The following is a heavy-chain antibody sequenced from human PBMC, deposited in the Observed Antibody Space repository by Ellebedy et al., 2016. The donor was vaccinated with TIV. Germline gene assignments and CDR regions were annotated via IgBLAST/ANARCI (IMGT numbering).Heavy chain of an antibody. D-gene: IGHD3-22*01. CDR3: VRDVLSSGFWGYFQH. Sequence: PGGSLRLSCAASGFIFSTYAMHWVRQTPGKGLEWVAVIWYDGSNKSCADSGKGRFSISRDKSKNTLYLQMNNLRAEDTAVYYCVRDVLSSGFWGYFQHWGQGTLVTVSS. CDR2: IWYDGSNK. J-gene: IGHJ1*01. CDR1: GFIFSTYA. V-gene: IGHV3-33*01.